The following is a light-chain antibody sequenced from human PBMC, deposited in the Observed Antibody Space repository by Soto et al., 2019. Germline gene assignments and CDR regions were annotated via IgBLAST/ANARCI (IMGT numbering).Light chain of an antibody. CDR3: HQYASFST. Sequence: DIQMTQSPSTLSASVGDRVAITCRASESVSAWLAWYQQKPGKAPKLLLYDASNLESGVPSRFSASGSGREFTLTISSLQPDDFATYYCHQYASFSTFGQGTKVEIK. V-gene: IGKV1-5*01. J-gene: IGKJ1*01. CDR2: DAS. CDR1: ESVSAW.